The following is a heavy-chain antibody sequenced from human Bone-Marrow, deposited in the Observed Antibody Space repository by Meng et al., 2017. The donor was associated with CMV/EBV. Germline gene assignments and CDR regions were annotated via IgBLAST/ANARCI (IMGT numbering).Heavy chain of an antibody. D-gene: IGHD2-2*01. CDR1: GFTFSSYA. J-gene: IGHJ6*02. Sequence: GGSLRLSCAASGFTFSSYAMHWVRQAPGKGLEWVAVISYDGSNKYYADSVKGRFTISRDNSKNPLYLQMNSLRAEGTAVYYCARDQFYCSSTSCYGLDYGMDVWGQGTTVTVSS. CDR2: ISYDGSNK. CDR3: ARDQFYCSSTSCYGLDYGMDV. V-gene: IGHV3-30*04.